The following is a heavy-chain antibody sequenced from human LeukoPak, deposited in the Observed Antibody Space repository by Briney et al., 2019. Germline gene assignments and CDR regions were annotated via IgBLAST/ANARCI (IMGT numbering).Heavy chain of an antibody. J-gene: IGHJ4*02. Sequence: PSETLSLTCTVSGGSISSYYWSWIRQPPGKGLEWIGYIYYSGSTNYDPSLKSRVTISVDTSKNQFSLKLSSVTAADTALYYGARHVSVVYDSSGYHDYWGQGTLVTVSS. CDR3: ARHVSVVYDSSGYHDY. CDR2: IYYSGST. CDR1: GGSISSYY. D-gene: IGHD3-22*01. V-gene: IGHV4-59*08.